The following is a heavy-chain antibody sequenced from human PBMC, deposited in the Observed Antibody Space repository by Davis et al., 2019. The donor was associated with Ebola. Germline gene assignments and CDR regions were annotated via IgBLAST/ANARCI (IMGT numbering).Heavy chain of an antibody. CDR2: IYYSGST. Sequence: MPGGSLRLSCTVSGGSISSSSYYWGWIRQPPGKGLEWIGSIYYSGSTYYNPSLKSRLTISVDTSSNQFSLKLSSVTAADTAVYYCARRKGLYYYYGMDVWGKGTTVTVSS. CDR3: ARRKGLYYYYGMDV. CDR1: GGSISSSSYY. J-gene: IGHJ6*04. D-gene: IGHD3-16*01. V-gene: IGHV4-39*07.